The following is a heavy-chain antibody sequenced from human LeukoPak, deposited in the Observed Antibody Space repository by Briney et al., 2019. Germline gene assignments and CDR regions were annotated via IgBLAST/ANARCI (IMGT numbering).Heavy chain of an antibody. CDR3: ARTFLGYYFYMDV. J-gene: IGHJ6*03. D-gene: IGHD3-3*02. CDR1: GGSTSGYY. CDR2: IYYSGST. V-gene: IGHV4-59*01. Sequence: PSETLSLTCTVSGGSTSGYYWSWIRQPPGKGLEWIGYIYYSGSTNYNPSLKSRVTISVDTSKNQFSLKLSSVTAADTAVYYCARTFLGYYFYMDVWGKGTTVTVSS.